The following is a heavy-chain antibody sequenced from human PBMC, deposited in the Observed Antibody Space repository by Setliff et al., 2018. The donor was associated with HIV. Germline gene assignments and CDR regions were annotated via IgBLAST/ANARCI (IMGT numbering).Heavy chain of an antibody. Sequence: GWSLRLSCAVSGFTFSNYWWSWLRQAPGKGLEWVANIKQDGSEKYYVDSVKGRFTISRDNAKNSLYLQMNSLRAEDTAVYYCARVANSRGYSYDFDSWGQGTLVTVSS. D-gene: IGHD5-18*01. CDR2: IKQDGSEK. CDR1: GFTFSNYW. V-gene: IGHV3-7*03. J-gene: IGHJ4*02. CDR3: ARVANSRGYSYDFDS.